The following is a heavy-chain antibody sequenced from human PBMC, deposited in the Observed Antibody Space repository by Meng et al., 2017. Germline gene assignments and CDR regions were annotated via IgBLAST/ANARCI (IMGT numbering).Heavy chain of an antibody. D-gene: IGHD6-19*01. J-gene: IGHJ4*02. CDR3: ARAIAVSGTGRFDY. CDR1: GYTFTTYA. V-gene: IGHV1-3*01. CDR2: INAGNSDT. Sequence: QVQLWRCGAEGKKPGASVKVSCKASGYTFTTYAIHWVRQAPGQRLEWMGWINAGNSDTKYSQKLQGRVTITRDTSASTVYMEVSSLRSEDTGVYYCARAIAVSGTGRFDYWGQGTLVTVSS.